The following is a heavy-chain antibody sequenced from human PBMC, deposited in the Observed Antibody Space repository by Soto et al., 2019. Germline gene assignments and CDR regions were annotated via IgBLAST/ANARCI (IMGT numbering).Heavy chain of an antibody. CDR2: INVYNGNT. D-gene: IGHD3-10*01. CDR1: GYTFTNYG. CDR3: ARGVGSGSYYNQYNWFDP. J-gene: IGHJ5*02. V-gene: IGHV1-18*01. Sequence: QVQLVQSGGEVKKPGASVKVSCKASGYTFTNYGISWVRQAPGQGLEWMGWINVYNGNTKYAQKVQGRVTMTTDTPTSTAYMELRSLRSDDTAAYYCARGVGSGSYYNQYNWFDPWGQGTLVTVSS.